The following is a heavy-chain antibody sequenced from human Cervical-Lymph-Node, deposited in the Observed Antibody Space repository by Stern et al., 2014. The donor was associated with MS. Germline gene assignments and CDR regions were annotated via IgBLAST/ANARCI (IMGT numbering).Heavy chain of an antibody. CDR3: ARVSDSRGYPLDY. J-gene: IGHJ4*02. CDR2: ISSSSSYI. D-gene: IGHD3-22*01. V-gene: IGHV3-21*01. CDR1: GFTFSSFG. Sequence: VQLVESGGGLVKPGGSLRLSCAASGFTFSSFGMNWVRQAPGKGLEWVSSISSSSSYIYFADSVKGRFTISRDNAKHSLYLQMNSLRAEDTAVYYCARVSDSRGYPLDYWGQGTLVTVSS.